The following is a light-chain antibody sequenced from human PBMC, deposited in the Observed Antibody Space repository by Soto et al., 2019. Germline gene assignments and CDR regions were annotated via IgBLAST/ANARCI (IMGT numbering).Light chain of an antibody. J-gene: IGKJ5*01. CDR1: QGISSY. CDR2: AAS. Sequence: DIQLTQSPSFLSASVGDRVTITCRASQGISSYLAWYQQQPGKAPKLLIYAASTLQSGVPSRFSGSGSGTEFTLTISSLQPEDCATYDCQQLNSYPSITFGQGTRLEIK. V-gene: IGKV1-9*01. CDR3: QQLNSYPSIT.